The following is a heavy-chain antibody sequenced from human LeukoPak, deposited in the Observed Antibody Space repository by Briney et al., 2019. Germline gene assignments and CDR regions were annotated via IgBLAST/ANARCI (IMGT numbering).Heavy chain of an antibody. D-gene: IGHD3-22*01. CDR2: IYYSGST. Sequence: PSETLSLTCTVSGGSISSSSYYWGWIRQPPGKGLEWIGSIYYSGSTYYNPSLKSRVTISVDTSKNQFSLKLSSVTAADTAVYYCATISSGYYYGFDYWGQGTLVTVSS. CDR3: ATISSGYYYGFDY. CDR1: GGSISSSSYY. V-gene: IGHV4-39*01. J-gene: IGHJ4*02.